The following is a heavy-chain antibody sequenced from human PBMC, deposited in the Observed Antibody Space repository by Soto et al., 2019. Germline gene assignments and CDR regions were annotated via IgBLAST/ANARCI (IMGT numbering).Heavy chain of an antibody. CDR3: ARTDRDFYGLDV. Sequence: EVQLVESGGGLVQPGGSLRLSCEGSGFTFRNYDMHWVRQGTGKGLEWVSGISAAGDPDYADSVEGRFTISRENDQNSFFLQMNSLRVGDTAGYYGARTDRDFYGLDVWGQGTTVIVSS. CDR2: ISAAGDP. J-gene: IGHJ6*02. V-gene: IGHV3-13*05. CDR1: GFTFRNYD.